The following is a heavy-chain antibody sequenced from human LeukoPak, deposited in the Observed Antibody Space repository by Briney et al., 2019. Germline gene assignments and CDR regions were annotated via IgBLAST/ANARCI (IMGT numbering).Heavy chain of an antibody. J-gene: IGHJ5*02. CDR2: ISSSSSTI. CDR1: GFTFSSYS. V-gene: IGHV3-48*02. CDR3: ARESSGWYVPWFDP. D-gene: IGHD6-19*01. Sequence: RPGGSLRLSCAASGFTFSSYSMNWVRQAPGKGLEWVSYISSSSSTIYYADSVKGRFTISRDNAKNSLYLQMNSLRDEDTAVYYCARESSGWYVPWFDPWGQGTLVTVSS.